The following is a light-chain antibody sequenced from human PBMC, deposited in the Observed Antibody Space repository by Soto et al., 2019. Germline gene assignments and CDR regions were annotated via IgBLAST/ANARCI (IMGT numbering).Light chain of an antibody. J-gene: IGKJ2*01. Sequence: EIVLTQSPGTLSLSPGERATLSCRASQSVSSSYLAWYQQKPGQAPRLLIYGASSRATGIPDRFRGSGSGKDFTLTISRLEPEDFAVYYCQQYGSSSYTFGQGNKLEIK. CDR3: QQYGSSSYT. CDR1: QSVSSSY. CDR2: GAS. V-gene: IGKV3-20*01.